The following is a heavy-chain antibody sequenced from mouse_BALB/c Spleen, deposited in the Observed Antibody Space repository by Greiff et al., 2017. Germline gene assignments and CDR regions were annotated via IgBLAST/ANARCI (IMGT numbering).Heavy chain of an antibody. CDR3: ARMAVSYYFDY. CDR1: GFTFSSFG. J-gene: IGHJ2*01. V-gene: IGHV5-17*02. D-gene: IGHD6-2*01. Sequence: EVHLVESGGGLVQPGGSRKLSCAASGFTFSSFGMHWVRQAPEKGLEWVAYISSGSSTIYYADTVKGRFTISRDNPKNTLFLQMTSLRSEDTAMYYCARMAVSYYFDYWGQGTTLTVSS. CDR2: ISSGSSTI.